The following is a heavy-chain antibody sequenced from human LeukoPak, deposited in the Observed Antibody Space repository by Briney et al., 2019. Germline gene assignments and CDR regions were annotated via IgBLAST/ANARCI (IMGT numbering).Heavy chain of an antibody. J-gene: IGHJ5*02. V-gene: IGHV1-24*01. CDR3: ATKSAGHQVGAIWFDP. CDR1: GYTLTELS. CDR2: FDHEDGET. D-gene: IGHD1-26*01. Sequence: ASVTVSRKVCGYTLTELSMHWVRQAAGRGLEWMGGFDHEDGETIYAQKFQGRVTMTEDTSTDTAYMELSSLRSEDTAVYYCATKSAGHQVGAIWFDPWGQGTLVTVSS.